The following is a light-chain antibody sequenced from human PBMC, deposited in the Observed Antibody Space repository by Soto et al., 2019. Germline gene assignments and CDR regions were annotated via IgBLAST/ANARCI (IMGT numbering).Light chain of an antibody. V-gene: IGLV2-14*03. Sequence: QSALTQPASVSGSPGQSITISCTGTSSDVGAYNYVSWYQQLPGKAPKLMIYDVSNRPSGVSNRFSGSKSGNTASLTISGLQAEDWTDDYCFSYTTSSTYVFGTGTKLTVL. CDR3: FSYTTSSTYV. J-gene: IGLJ1*01. CDR2: DVS. CDR1: SSDVGAYNY.